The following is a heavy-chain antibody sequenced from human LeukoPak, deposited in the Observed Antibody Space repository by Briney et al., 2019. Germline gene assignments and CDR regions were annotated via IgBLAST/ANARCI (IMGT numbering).Heavy chain of an antibody. D-gene: IGHD6-6*01. Sequence: SETLSLTCTVSGGSISGYYWSWIRQPAGKGLEWIGRIYTSGSTHYNPSLKSRVTMSVDTSKNQFSLKLSSVTAADTAVYYCARAHSLWYSSSPMDVWGKGTTVTVSS. J-gene: IGHJ6*04. CDR2: IYTSGST. CDR1: GGSISGYY. CDR3: ARAHSLWYSSSPMDV. V-gene: IGHV4-4*07.